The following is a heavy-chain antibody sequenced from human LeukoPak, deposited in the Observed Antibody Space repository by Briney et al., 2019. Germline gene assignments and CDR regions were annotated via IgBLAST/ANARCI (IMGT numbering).Heavy chain of an antibody. Sequence: ASVKVSCKASGYTFTGYYMHWVRQAPGQGLEWMGRINPNSGGTDYAQKFQGRVTMTRDTSISTAYMELSRLRSDDTAVYYCARVYCTNGVCHPGIYAFDIWGQGTMVTVSS. CDR1: GYTFTGYY. D-gene: IGHD2-8*01. V-gene: IGHV1-2*06. CDR2: INPNSGGT. CDR3: ARVYCTNGVCHPGIYAFDI. J-gene: IGHJ3*02.